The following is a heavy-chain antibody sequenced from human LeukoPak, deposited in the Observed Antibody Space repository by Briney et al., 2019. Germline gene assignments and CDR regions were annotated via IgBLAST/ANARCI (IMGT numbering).Heavy chain of an antibody. CDR3: AKDHYGDQNY. D-gene: IGHD4-17*01. V-gene: IGHV3-30*18. CDR1: GFTFSSYG. CDR2: ISYDGSNK. J-gene: IGHJ4*02. Sequence: GGSLRLSCAASGFTFSSYGMHWVRRAPGKGLEWVAVISYDGSNKYYADSVKGRFTISRDNSKNTLYLQMNSLRAEDTAVYYCAKDHYGDQNYWGQGTLVTVSS.